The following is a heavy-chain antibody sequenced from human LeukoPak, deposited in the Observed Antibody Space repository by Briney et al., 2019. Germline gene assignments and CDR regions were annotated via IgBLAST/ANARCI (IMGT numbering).Heavy chain of an antibody. CDR1: GGSISSGSYY. V-gene: IGHV4-61*02. J-gene: IGHJ4*02. CDR2: IYTSGST. CDR3: ARGPSRCSSSSCSLDY. D-gene: IGHD2-15*01. Sequence: PSETLSLTCTVSGGSISSGSYYWSWIRQPAGKGLEWIGRIYTSGSTNYNPSLKSRVTISVDKSKNQFSLKLSSVTAADTAVYYCARGPSRCSSSSCSLDYWGQGTLVTVSS.